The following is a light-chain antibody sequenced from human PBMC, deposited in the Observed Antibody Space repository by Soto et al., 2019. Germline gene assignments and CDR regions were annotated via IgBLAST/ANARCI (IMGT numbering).Light chain of an antibody. J-gene: IGKJ2*01. CDR1: QSISSW. CDR3: QQYNSYSPYT. CDR2: KAS. V-gene: IGKV1-5*03. Sequence: DIQITQSPSTLSASVGDRVTITCRASQSISSWLAWYQQKPGKAPKLLIYKASSLESGVPSRFSGSGSGTEFTLTISSLQPDDFATYYCQQYNSYSPYTFGQVTNLEIK.